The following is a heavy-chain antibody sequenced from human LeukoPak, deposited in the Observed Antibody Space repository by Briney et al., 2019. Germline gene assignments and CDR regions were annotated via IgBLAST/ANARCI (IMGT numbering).Heavy chain of an antibody. CDR2: IYHSGST. Sequence: PSETLSLTCTVSGYSISSGYYWGWIRQPPGKGLEWIGSIYHSGSTYYNPSLKSRVTISVDTSKNQFSLKLSSVTAADTTVFYCACGDSAGFQHWGPGTLVTVSS. J-gene: IGHJ1*01. CDR3: ACGDSAGFQH. D-gene: IGHD2-21*01. CDR1: GYSISSGYY. V-gene: IGHV4-38-2*02.